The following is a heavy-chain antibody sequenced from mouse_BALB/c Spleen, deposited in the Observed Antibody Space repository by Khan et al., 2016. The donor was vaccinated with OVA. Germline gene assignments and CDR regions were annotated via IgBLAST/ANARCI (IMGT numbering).Heavy chain of an antibody. D-gene: IGHD1-1*01. CDR1: GYTFTSYW. J-gene: IGHJ3*01. CDR2: INPSTGYT. V-gene: IGHV1-7*01. Sequence: QVQLKQSGAELAKPGASVKLSCKASGYTFTSYWMHWVKQRPGQGLEWIGYINPSTGYTEYNQRFKDKATLTADNSSSTAYMQLSSLTSEESSYYTCANHGSSSAWLTYWGQGTLVTVSA. CDR3: ANHGSSSAWLTY.